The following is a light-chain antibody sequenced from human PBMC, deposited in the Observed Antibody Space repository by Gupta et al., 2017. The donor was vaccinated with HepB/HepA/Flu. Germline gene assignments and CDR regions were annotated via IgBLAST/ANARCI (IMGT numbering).Light chain of an antibody. CDR2: WAS. CDR1: RSVLYLSNNKNH. Sequence: DSVMTQSPASLAVSLGGRATINCKSSRSVLYLSNNKNHLAWYQQKSGQPPKLLIYWASTRESGVPDRFSGSGSGTDFTLTISSLQAEDVAVYFCQQFYSIPVTFGGGTKVEIK. CDR3: QQFYSIPVT. J-gene: IGKJ4*01. V-gene: IGKV4-1*01.